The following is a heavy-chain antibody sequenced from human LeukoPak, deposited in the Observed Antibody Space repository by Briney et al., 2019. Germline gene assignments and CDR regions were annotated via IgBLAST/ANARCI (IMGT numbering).Heavy chain of an antibody. CDR2: VNHSGST. Sequence: PSETLSLTCAVYGGSFSGYYWSWIRQPPGKGLEWIGEVNHSGSTNYNPSLKSRVTISVDTSKNQFSLNLSSVTAADTAVYFCARARSGAFDIWGQGTMVSVSS. V-gene: IGHV4-34*01. J-gene: IGHJ3*02. CDR1: GGSFSGYY. CDR3: ARARSGAFDI.